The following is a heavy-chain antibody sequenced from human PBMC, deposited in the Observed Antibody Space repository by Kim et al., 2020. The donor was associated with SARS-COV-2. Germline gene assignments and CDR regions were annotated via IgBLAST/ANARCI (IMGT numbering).Heavy chain of an antibody. J-gene: IGHJ5*02. CDR3: ATSAAAGRLYWFDP. V-gene: IGHV1-24*01. CDR2: FDPEDGET. CDR1: GYTLTELS. Sequence: ASEKVSCKVSGYTLTELSMHWVRQAPGKGREWMGGFDPEDGETIYAQKFQGRVTMTEDTSTDTAYMELSSLRSEDTAVYYCATSAAAGRLYWFDPWGQGTLVTVSS. D-gene: IGHD6-13*01.